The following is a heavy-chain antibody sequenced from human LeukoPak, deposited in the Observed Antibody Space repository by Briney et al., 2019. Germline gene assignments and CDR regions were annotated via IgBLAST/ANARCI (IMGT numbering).Heavy chain of an antibody. CDR3: AKPAKTDYADY. V-gene: IGHV3-23*01. CDR1: GFTFDDYA. Sequence: GGSLRLSCAASGFTFDDYAMHWVRQAPGKGLEWVSSINGSGGSTYYAVSVKGRFTIPRDNSKNMLYLQMNSLRAEDTAVYYCAKPAKTDYADYWGQGTLVTVSS. CDR2: INGSGGST. J-gene: IGHJ4*02. D-gene: IGHD1-14*01.